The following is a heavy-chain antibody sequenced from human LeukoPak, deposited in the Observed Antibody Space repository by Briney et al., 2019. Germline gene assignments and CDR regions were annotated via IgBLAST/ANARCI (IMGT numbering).Heavy chain of an antibody. CDR1: GFTFSSYA. CDR3: ARSVLRYYDSSGYSLDS. J-gene: IGHJ4*02. CDR2: IYSGGST. V-gene: IGHV3-53*01. Sequence: GGSLRLSCAASGFTFSSYAMSWVRQAPGKGLEWVSVIYSGGSTYYADSVKGRFTISRDNSKNTLYLQMNSLRAEDTAVYYCARSVLRYYDSSGYSLDSWGQGTLVTVSS. D-gene: IGHD3-22*01.